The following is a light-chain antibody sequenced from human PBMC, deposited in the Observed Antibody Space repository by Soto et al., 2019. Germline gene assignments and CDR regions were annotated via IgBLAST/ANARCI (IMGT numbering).Light chain of an antibody. Sequence: EIVLTQSPGTLSFSPGERATLSCRASQSVSSSYLAWYQQKPGQAPRLLIYGASSRATGIPDRFSGSGSGTEFTLTISSLQPEDFATYYCQQVSGYPLSFGGGTKVDIK. CDR2: GAS. CDR1: QSVSSSY. V-gene: IGKV3-20*01. CDR3: QQVSGYPLS. J-gene: IGKJ4*01.